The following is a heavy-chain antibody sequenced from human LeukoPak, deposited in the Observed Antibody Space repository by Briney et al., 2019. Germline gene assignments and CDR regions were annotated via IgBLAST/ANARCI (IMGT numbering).Heavy chain of an antibody. J-gene: IGHJ3*02. CDR1: GGSISSYY. D-gene: IGHD3-22*01. V-gene: IGHV4-59*12. CDR2: IYYSGST. Sequence: SETLSLTCTVSGGSISSYYWSWIRQPPGKGLEWIGYIYYSGSTNYNPSLKSRVTISVDTSKNQFSLKLSSVTAADTAVYYCARDLNYYDSSGYYEGAFDIWGQGTMVTVSS. CDR3: ARDLNYYDSSGYYEGAFDI.